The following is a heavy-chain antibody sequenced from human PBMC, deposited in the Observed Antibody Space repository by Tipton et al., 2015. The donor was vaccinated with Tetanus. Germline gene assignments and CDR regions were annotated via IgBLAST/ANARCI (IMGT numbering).Heavy chain of an antibody. CDR2: ISRRGSS. J-gene: IGHJ3*01. CDR3: ARGGRDAYNNPLGAFDV. V-gene: IGHV4-34*01. CDR1: GGSFSLYY. D-gene: IGHD5-24*01. Sequence: GLVKPSETLSLTCTVSGGSFSLYYWNWVRQSPGKGLEWIGEISRRGSSSYSPSLKRQVTISVDTSKNQFSLRLRSVAAADTAVYYCARGGRDAYNNPLGAFDVWGRGTTVPVSS.